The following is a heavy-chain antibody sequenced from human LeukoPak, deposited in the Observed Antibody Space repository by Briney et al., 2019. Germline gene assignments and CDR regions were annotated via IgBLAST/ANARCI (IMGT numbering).Heavy chain of an antibody. CDR3: ASTSDASDI. CDR2: ISSSGSTI. D-gene: IGHD2/OR15-2a*01. CDR1: GFTFSSYE. J-gene: IGHJ3*02. V-gene: IGHV3-48*03. Sequence: GGSLRLSCAASGFTFSSYEMNWVRQAPGKGLEWVSYISSSGSTIYYADSVKGRFTISRDNDKNSLYLQMNSLRAEDTAVYYCASTSDASDIWGQRTMVTVSS.